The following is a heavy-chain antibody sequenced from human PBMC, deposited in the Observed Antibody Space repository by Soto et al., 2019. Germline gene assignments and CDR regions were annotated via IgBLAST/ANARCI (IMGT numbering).Heavy chain of an antibody. CDR1: GFSLSTSGVG. D-gene: IGHD3-3*01. V-gene: IGHV2-5*02. CDR2: IYWDDDK. Sequence: GSGPTLVNPTQTLTLTCTFSGFSLSTSGVGVGWIRQPPGKALEWLALIYWDDDKRYSPSLKSRLTITKDTSKNQVVLTMTNMDPVDTATYYCARLLQDFGVVIHPVFQTPVTWFDPWGQGTLVTVSS. CDR3: ARLLQDFGVVIHPVFQTPVTWFDP. J-gene: IGHJ5*02.